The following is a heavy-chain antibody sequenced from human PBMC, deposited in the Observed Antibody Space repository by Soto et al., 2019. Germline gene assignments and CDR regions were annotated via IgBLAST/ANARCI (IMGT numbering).Heavy chain of an antibody. V-gene: IGHV1-46*01. D-gene: IGHD2-15*01. CDR2: INPTSST. CDR1: GYTFTSYY. Sequence: QVQLVQSGAEVKKPGASVKVSCKASGYTFTSYYMHWVRQAPGQGLEWMGIINPTSSTSYAQKFQGRVTMIRDTSTSTVYMELGSLRSEDTAVYYCARVYCSGGSCYGSDYWGQGTLVTVAS. J-gene: IGHJ4*02. CDR3: ARVYCSGGSCYGSDY.